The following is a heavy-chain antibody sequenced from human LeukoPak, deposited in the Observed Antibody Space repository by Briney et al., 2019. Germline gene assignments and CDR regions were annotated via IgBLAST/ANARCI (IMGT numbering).Heavy chain of an antibody. CDR1: GSTVSSNY. CDR2: IYSGGST. CDR3: ARDGTGYSSGWYLYMDV. J-gene: IGHJ6*03. Sequence: GGSLGLSCAASGSTVSSNYMSWVRQAPGKGLEWVSVIYSGGSTYYADSVKGRFTISRDNSKNTLYLQMNSLRAEDTAVYYCARDGTGYSSGWYLYMDVWGKGTTVTVSS. V-gene: IGHV3-53*01. D-gene: IGHD6-19*01.